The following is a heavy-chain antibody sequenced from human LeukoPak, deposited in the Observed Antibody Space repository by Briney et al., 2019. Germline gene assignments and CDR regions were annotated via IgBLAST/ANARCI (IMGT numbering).Heavy chain of an antibody. J-gene: IGHJ4*02. CDR3: AREMSGRWLQLYY. V-gene: IGHV3-11*04. CDR1: YY. D-gene: IGHD5-24*01. Sequence: YYWGWIRQPPGKGLEWASYISSSGSTIQYADSVKGRFTISRDSAKNSLCLQMNSLRAEDTAVYYCAREMSGRWLQLYYWGQGTLVTVSS. CDR2: ISSSGSTI.